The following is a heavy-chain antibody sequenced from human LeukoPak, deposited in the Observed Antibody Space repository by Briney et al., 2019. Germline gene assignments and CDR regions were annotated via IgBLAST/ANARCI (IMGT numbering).Heavy chain of an antibody. Sequence: SETLSLTCAVYGGSFSGYYWSWIRQPPGKGLEWIGEINHSGSTNYNPSLKSRVTISVDTSKNQFSLKLSSVTAADTAVYYCARGPTTTSALYYYYGMDVWGQGTTVTVSS. V-gene: IGHV4-34*01. D-gene: IGHD4-17*01. CDR2: INHSGST. CDR1: GGSFSGYY. CDR3: ARGPTTTSALYYYYGMDV. J-gene: IGHJ6*02.